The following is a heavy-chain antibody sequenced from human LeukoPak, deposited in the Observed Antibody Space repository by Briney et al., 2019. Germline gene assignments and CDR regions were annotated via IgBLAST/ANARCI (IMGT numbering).Heavy chain of an antibody. V-gene: IGHV3-74*01. CDR3: AREVDTAMGIDAFDI. J-gene: IGHJ3*02. D-gene: IGHD5-18*01. CDR1: GFTFSSYS. Sequence: GGSLRLSCTASGFTFSSYSMNWVRQAPGKGLVWVSRINSGGSSTSYADSVKGRFTISRDNAKNTLYLQMNSLRAEDTAVYYCAREVDTAMGIDAFDIWGQGTMVTVSS. CDR2: INSGGSST.